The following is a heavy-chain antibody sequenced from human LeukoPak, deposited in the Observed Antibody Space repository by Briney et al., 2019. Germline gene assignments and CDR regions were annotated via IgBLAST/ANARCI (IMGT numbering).Heavy chain of an antibody. CDR1: GGSITGYY. J-gene: IGHJ4*02. Sequence: SETLCLTCTVSGGSITGYYWSWIRQPPGKGLEWIGYISNSGSTTYNPSLKSRVTISVDASKNQFSLRLTSVIAADTAVYYCARGRRDMATINLFDFWGQGTLVTLTS. CDR2: ISNSGST. CDR3: ARGRRDMATINLFDF. D-gene: IGHD5-24*01. V-gene: IGHV4-59*01.